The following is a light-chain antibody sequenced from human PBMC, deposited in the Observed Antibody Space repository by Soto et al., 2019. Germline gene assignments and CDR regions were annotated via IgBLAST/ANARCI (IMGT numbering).Light chain of an antibody. Sequence: QSALTQPRSVSGSPGQSVIISCTGTSSDVGGYNHVSWYQHYPGKAPKLIIFDVNKRPSGVPDRFSGSKSGSTASLTISGLQVEDEADYYCCSYAGRSRGLFGGGTKLTVL. J-gene: IGLJ2*01. V-gene: IGLV2-11*01. CDR1: SSDVGGYNH. CDR2: DVN. CDR3: CSYAGRSRGL.